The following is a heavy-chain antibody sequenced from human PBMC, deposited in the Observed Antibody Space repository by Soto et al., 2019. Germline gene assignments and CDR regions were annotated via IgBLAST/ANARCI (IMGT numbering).Heavy chain of an antibody. CDR2: IYPGDSDT. D-gene: IGHD2-2*01. V-gene: IGHV5-51*01. J-gene: IGHJ6*02. Sequence: GESLKISCKGSGYSFTSYWIGWVRQMPGKGLEWMGIIYPGDSDTRYSPSFQGQVTISADKSISTAYLQWSSLKASDTAMYYCASSILVPAAPYYYYGMDVWGQGTTVTVSS. CDR3: ASSILVPAAPYYYYGMDV. CDR1: GYSFTSYW.